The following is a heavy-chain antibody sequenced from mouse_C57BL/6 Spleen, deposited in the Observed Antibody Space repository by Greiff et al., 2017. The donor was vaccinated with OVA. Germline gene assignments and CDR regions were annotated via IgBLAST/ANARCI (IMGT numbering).Heavy chain of an antibody. CDR2: IDPENGDT. V-gene: IGHV14-4*01. D-gene: IGHD2-4*01. CDR1: GFNIKDDY. Sequence: EVQLQESGAELVRPGASVKLSCTASGFNIKDDYMHWVKQRPEQGLEWIGWIDPENGDTEYASKFQGKATITADTSSNTAYLQLSSLTSEDTAVYYCTTLIKSWFAYWGQGTLVTVSA. CDR3: TTLIKSWFAY. J-gene: IGHJ3*01.